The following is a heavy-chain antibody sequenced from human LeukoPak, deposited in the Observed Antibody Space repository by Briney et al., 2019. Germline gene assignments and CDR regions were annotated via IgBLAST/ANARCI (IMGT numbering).Heavy chain of an antibody. V-gene: IGHV5-51*01. Sequence: GESLKISCKGSGYIFNSYWIAWVRQMPGKGLECMGIIYPGDSGTRYSPSFQGQVTISADKSISTAYLQWSSLKASDTAMYYCARHGDTAMVLDYWGQGTLVTVSS. CDR2: IYPGDSGT. J-gene: IGHJ4*02. CDR1: GYIFNSYW. CDR3: ARHGDTAMVLDY. D-gene: IGHD5-18*01.